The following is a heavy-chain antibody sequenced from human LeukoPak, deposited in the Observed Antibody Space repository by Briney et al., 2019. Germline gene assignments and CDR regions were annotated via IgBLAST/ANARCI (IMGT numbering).Heavy chain of an antibody. CDR3: ARVPMVRGFTWYYFDF. J-gene: IGHJ4*02. CDR1: GFTVSRNF. Sequence: PGGSLGLSCAATGFTVSRNFMSWVRQAPGKGLEWVSVIYSGGSTYYADSVKGRFTISRDNSKNTLYLQMNTLRAEDTAVYYCARVPMVRGFTWYYFDFWGQGTPVTVSS. V-gene: IGHV3-53*01. CDR2: IYSGGST. D-gene: IGHD3-10*01.